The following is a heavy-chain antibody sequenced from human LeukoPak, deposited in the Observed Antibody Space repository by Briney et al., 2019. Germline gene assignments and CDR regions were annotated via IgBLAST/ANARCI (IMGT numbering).Heavy chain of an antibody. J-gene: IGHJ4*02. CDR2: IKSKTDGGTT. Sequence: GGSLRLSCAASGFTFSNAWMSWVRQAPGKGLEWVGRIKSKTDGGTTDYAAPVKGTFTISRDDSKNTLYLQMNSLTTEDTAVYYCTTKSPIWSGPQSHDYWGQGTLVTVSS. V-gene: IGHV3-15*01. CDR3: TTKSPIWSGPQSHDY. CDR1: GFTFSNAW. D-gene: IGHD3-3*01.